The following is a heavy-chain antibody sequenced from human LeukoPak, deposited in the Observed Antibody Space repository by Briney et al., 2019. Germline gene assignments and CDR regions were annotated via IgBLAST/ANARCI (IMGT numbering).Heavy chain of an antibody. V-gene: IGHV4-59*08. J-gene: IGHJ5*02. D-gene: IGHD3-10*01. CDR1: GGSISSYY. CDR2: IYYSGST. Sequence: PSETLSLTCTVSGGSISSYYWSWIRQPPGKGLEWIGYIYYSGSTNYNPSLKSRVTISVDTSKNQFSLRLSSVTAADTAVYYCARHLTITMVRGVINWFDPWGQGTLVPVSS. CDR3: ARHLTITMVRGVINWFDP.